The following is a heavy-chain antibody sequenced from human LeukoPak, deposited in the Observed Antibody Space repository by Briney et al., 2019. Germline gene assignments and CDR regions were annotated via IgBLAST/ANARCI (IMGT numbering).Heavy chain of an antibody. Sequence: GGSLRLSCAASGFTFSSYGMHWVRQAPGKGLEWVAVIWYDGSNKYYADSVKGRFTISRDKSKNTLYLQMNSLRAEDTAVYYCARDFGSGWYNYYYYMDVWGKGTTVTVSS. V-gene: IGHV3-33*01. D-gene: IGHD6-19*01. CDR2: IWYDGSNK. CDR3: ARDFGSGWYNYYYYMDV. J-gene: IGHJ6*03. CDR1: GFTFSSYG.